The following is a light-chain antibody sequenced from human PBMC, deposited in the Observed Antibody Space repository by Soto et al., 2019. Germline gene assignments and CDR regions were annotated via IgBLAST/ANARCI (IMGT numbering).Light chain of an antibody. CDR1: QSVSNN. J-gene: IGKJ4*01. Sequence: EIVLTQSPATLSVSPGERAALSCRASQSVSNNLAWYQQKPGQPPRLLTFGASTRATGIPARFSGSGSEAEFALTISTLESEHLAVDYCPPYSVWPLTFGGGTKVDIK. CDR3: PPYSVWPLT. CDR2: GAS. V-gene: IGKV3D-15*01.